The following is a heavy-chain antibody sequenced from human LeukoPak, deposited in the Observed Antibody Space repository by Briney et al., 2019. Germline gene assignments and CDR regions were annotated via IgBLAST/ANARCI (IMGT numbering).Heavy chain of an antibody. CDR2: NIPIFGTA. CDR1: GGTFSSYA. Sequence: ASEKVSCKASGGTFSSYATSWVRQAPGQGLEWMGGNIPIFGTANYAQKFQGRVTITADESTSTDYMELSSLRSEDTAVYFCETGAAIRYPTSAKYDYWGQGTLVTVSS. CDR3: ETGAAIRYPTSAKYDY. J-gene: IGHJ4*02. V-gene: IGHV1-69*13. D-gene: IGHD3-9*01.